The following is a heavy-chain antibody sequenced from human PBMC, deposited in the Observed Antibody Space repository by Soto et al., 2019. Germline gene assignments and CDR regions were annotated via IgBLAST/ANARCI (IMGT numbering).Heavy chain of an antibody. J-gene: IGHJ6*03. V-gene: IGHV3-23*01. CDR2: ISGSGGST. CDR3: ANSPDIDYGDYYYYYMDV. CDR1: GFTFSSYA. D-gene: IGHD4-17*01. Sequence: GGSLRLSCAASGFTFSSYAMSWVRQAPGKGLEWVSAISGSGGSTYYADSVKGRFTISRDNSKNTLYLQMNSLRAEDTAVYYCANSPDIDYGDYYYYYMDVWGKGTTVTVSS.